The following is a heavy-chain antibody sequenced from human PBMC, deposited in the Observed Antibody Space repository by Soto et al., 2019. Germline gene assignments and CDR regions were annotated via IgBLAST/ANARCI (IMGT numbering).Heavy chain of an antibody. CDR2: ISYDGSNK. D-gene: IGHD6-19*01. J-gene: IGHJ4*02. CDR3: AKSGSGWCFDY. Sequence: QVQLVESGGGVVQPGRSLRLSCAASGFTFSSYGMHWVRQAPGKGLEWVAVISYDGSNKYYADSVKGRFTISRDNSKNTLYLQMNSLRAEDTAVYYCAKSGSGWCFDYWGQGTLVTVSS. CDR1: GFTFSSYG. V-gene: IGHV3-30*18.